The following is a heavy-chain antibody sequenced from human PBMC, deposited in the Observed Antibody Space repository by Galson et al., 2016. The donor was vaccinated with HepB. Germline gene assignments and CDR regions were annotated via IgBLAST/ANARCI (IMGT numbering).Heavy chain of an antibody. J-gene: IGHJ4*02. CDR1: GDSINRRSFY. CDR3: ARGGQYSSSSWDS. Sequence: SETLSLTCTVSGDSINRRSFYWGRIRQSPGKGLEWIGTFYPGGSTYYNPSLISRFTTSVGTSKNQFFLNVRSVTAADTAVYYCARGGQYSSSSWDSWGQGTQVTVSS. D-gene: IGHD6-6*01. CDR2: FYPGGST. V-gene: IGHV4-39*07.